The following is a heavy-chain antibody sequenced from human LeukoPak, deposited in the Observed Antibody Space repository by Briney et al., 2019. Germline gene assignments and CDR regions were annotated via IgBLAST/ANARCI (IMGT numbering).Heavy chain of an antibody. J-gene: IGHJ3*02. V-gene: IGHV3-30*04. CDR2: ISYDGSNK. CDR1: GFTFSSYA. CDR3: ARESNSVVVTATHAFDI. D-gene: IGHD2-21*02. Sequence: GSLRLSCAASGFTFSSYAMHWVRQAPGKGLEWVAVISYDGSNKYYADSVKGRFTISRDNSKNTLYLQMNSLRAEDTAVYYCARESNSVVVTATHAFDIWGQGTMVTVSS.